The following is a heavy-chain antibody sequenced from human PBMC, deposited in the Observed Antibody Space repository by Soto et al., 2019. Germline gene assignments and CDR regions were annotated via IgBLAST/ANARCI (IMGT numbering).Heavy chain of an antibody. CDR1: GYTFTSYY. CDR3: ARDVLAVAGITETRPGESTRRYYFDY. D-gene: IGHD6-19*01. Sequence: SVKVTCKAAGYTFTSYYMHWVRQAPGQGLEWMGIIKPSVGSTSYAQKFRGRVTITADESTSTAYMELSSLRSEDTAVYYCARDVLAVAGITETRPGESTRRYYFDYWGQGTLVTVSS. CDR2: IKPSVGST. J-gene: IGHJ4*02. V-gene: IGHV1-46*01.